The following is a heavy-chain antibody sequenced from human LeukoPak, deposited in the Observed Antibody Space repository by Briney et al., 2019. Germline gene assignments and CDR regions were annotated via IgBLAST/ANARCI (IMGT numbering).Heavy chain of an antibody. CDR3: ARDAQRGFDYSNSLEY. V-gene: IGHV3-33*01. Sequence: PGGSLTLSCAASGFIYSHYGMHWVRQAPGKGLEWVAVIWSDGSNRFYAGSVKGRFTISRDNSQNTLFLQMNSLRAEDTAMYYCARDAQRGFDYSNSLEYWGHGTQVTVSS. D-gene: IGHD4-11*01. CDR1: GFIYSHYG. CDR2: IWSDGSNR. J-gene: IGHJ4*01.